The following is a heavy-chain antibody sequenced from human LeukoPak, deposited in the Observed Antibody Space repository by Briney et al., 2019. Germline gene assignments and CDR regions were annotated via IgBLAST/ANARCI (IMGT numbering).Heavy chain of an antibody. D-gene: IGHD4-17*01. CDR3: ARDSATTSDY. J-gene: IGHJ4*02. Sequence: VASVKVSCKASLGTLISYAISWVRPAPGQGLEWMGRIIPILGIENYAQKFQGRVTITADKSTSTAYMELSSLRSEDTAVYYCARDSATTSDYWGQGTLVTVSS. CDR1: LGTLISYA. CDR2: IIPILGIE. V-gene: IGHV1-69*04.